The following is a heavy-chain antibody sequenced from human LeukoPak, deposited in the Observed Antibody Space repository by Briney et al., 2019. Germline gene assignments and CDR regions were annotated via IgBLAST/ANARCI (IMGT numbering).Heavy chain of an antibody. CDR2: IIPILGIA. D-gene: IGHD5-18*01. J-gene: IGHJ5*02. Sequence: GASVKVSCKASGYTFTGYYMHWVRQAPGQGLEWMGRIIPILGIANYAQKFQGRVTITADKSTSTAYMELSSLRSEDTAVYYCARDRDQQLWQRVNWFDPWGQGTLVTVSS. V-gene: IGHV1-69*04. CDR3: ARDRDQQLWQRVNWFDP. CDR1: GYTFTGYY.